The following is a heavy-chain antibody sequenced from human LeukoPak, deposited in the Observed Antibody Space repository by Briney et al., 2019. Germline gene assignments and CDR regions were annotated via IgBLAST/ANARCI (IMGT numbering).Heavy chain of an antibody. Sequence: GGSLRLSCAASGFTFSSSWMTWARQAPGKGLEWVSAISSNGGDTHYADSVKGRFTTYRDNSKSTVYLQMNSLRAEDTAIYYCAKDHVPSYWGQGTLVTVSS. V-gene: IGHV3-23*01. D-gene: IGHD6-6*01. CDR2: ISSNGGDT. CDR1: GFTFSSSW. J-gene: IGHJ4*02. CDR3: AKDHVPSY.